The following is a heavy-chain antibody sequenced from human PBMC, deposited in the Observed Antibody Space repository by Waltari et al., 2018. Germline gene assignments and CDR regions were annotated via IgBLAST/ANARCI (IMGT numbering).Heavy chain of an antibody. CDR2: GEPSDCYT. J-gene: IGHJ3*02. Sequence: EVQLVQSGAEVKKPGESLRISCKGSGYSFTSYWISWVRQMPGKGLEGMGRGEPSDCYTNYSPAVQGNGTSSADKSISTAYLQWSSLKASDTAMYYCARTYSSPGDAFDIWGQGTMVTVSS. D-gene: IGHD6-13*01. CDR1: GYSFTSYW. V-gene: IGHV5-10-1*03. CDR3: ARTYSSPGDAFDI.